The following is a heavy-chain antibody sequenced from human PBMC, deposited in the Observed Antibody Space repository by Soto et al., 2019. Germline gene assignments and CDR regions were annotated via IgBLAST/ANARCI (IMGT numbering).Heavy chain of an antibody. J-gene: IGHJ6*02. V-gene: IGHV3-30*18. CDR3: AKGSGSSWYVVGYYGMDV. CDR1: GFTFSSYG. D-gene: IGHD6-13*01. Sequence: QVQLVESGGGVVQPGRSLRLSCAASGFTFSSYGMHWVRQAPGKGLEWVAVISYDGSNKYYADSVKGRFTISRDNSKNTLYLQMNSLRAEDTAVYYWAKGSGSSWYVVGYYGMDVWGQGTTVTVSS. CDR2: ISYDGSNK.